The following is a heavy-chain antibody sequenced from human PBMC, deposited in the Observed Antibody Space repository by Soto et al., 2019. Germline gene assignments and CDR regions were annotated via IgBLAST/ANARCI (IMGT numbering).Heavy chain of an antibody. V-gene: IGHV3-11*05. CDR1: GFTFSDYY. Sequence: PGGSLRLSCAASGFTFSDYYMSWIRQAPGKGLEWVSYISSSSSYTNYADSVKGRFTISRDNAKNSLYLQMNSLRAEDTAVYYCARGYCSSTSCYSLTGGMDAWGQGTTVTVSS. CDR3: ARGYCSSTSCYSLTGGMDA. CDR2: ISSSSSYT. D-gene: IGHD2-2*01. J-gene: IGHJ6*02.